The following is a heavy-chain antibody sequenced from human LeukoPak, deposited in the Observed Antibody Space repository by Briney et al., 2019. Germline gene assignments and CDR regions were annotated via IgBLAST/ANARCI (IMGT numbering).Heavy chain of an antibody. D-gene: IGHD3-3*01. Sequence: GGSLRLSCTASGFTVSSNYMSWVRQAPGKGLEWVSVIYSGGSTYYADSVKGRFTISRDNSKNTLYLQMNSLRAEDTAVYYCARGLSGYIGDAFDIWGQGTMVTVSS. J-gene: IGHJ3*02. CDR3: ARGLSGYIGDAFDI. CDR1: GFTVSSNY. CDR2: IYSGGST. V-gene: IGHV3-53*01.